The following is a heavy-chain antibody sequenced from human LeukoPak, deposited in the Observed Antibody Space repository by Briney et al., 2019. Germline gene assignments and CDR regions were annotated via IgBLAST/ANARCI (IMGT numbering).Heavy chain of an antibody. CDR3: ARDNMAYCGGDCYYRWFDP. D-gene: IGHD2-21*02. V-gene: IGHV4-31*03. CDR1: GGSISSGGYY. J-gene: IGHJ5*02. CDR2: IYYSGST. Sequence: SETLSLTCTVSGGSISSGGYYWSWIRQHPGKGLEWIGYIYYSGSTYYNPPLKSRVTISVDTSKNQFSLKLSSVTAADTAVYYCARDNMAYCGGDCYYRWFDPWGQGTLVTVSS.